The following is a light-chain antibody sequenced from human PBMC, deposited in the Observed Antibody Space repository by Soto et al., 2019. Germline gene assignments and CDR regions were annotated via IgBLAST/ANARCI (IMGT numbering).Light chain of an antibody. CDR3: QQRNFRPGGT. J-gene: IGKJ1*01. V-gene: IGKV3-11*01. CDR1: QSVGTY. CDR2: DAS. Sequence: EIVLTQSPVILSVSPGDRATLSCRASQSVGTYLAWYQQKPGQAPRLLIYDASIRATGIPARFSGSGSGTDFTLTISSLEPEDFAVYFCQQRNFRPGGTFGQGTKVEI.